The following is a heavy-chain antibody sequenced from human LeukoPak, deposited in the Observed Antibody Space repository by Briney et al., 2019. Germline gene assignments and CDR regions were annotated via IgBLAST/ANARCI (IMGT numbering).Heavy chain of an antibody. CDR2: IYYSGST. D-gene: IGHD3-9*01. J-gene: IGHJ4*02. CDR1: GGSISSYY. V-gene: IGHV4-59*01. CDR3: ERVVDRSLTV. Sequence: SETLSLTCTVSGGSISSYYWSWIRQPPGKGLEWIGYIYYSGSTNYNPSLKSRVTISVDTSKNQFSLKLSSVTAADTAVYYCERVVDRSLTVWGQGTLVTVSS.